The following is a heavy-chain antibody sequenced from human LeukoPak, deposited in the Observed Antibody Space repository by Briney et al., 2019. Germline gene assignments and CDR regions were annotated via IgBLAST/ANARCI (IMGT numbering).Heavy chain of an antibody. Sequence: KPSETLSLTCTASGGSISSSGYYWGWIRQPPGKGLEWIASINYSGTTYYNPSLKSRVTISEDRSKNQFSLKLSSVTAADTAVYYCARVRYGDYLDYWGQGTLVTVSP. CDR2: INYSGTT. CDR1: GGSISSSGYY. CDR3: ARVRYGDYLDY. V-gene: IGHV4-39*01. D-gene: IGHD4-17*01. J-gene: IGHJ4*02.